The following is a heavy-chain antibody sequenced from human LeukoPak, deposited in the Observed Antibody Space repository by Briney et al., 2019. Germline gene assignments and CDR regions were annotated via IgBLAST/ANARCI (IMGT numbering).Heavy chain of an antibody. CDR1: GFTFSSFE. CDR3: AKDDGYYDFWSGYGY. Sequence: GGSLRLSCVASGFTFSSFEMNWVRQAPGKGLEWVSAISGSGGSTHYADSVKGRFTISRDNSKNTLYLQMNSLRAEDTAVYYCAKDDGYYDFWSGYGYWGQGTLVTVSS. D-gene: IGHD3-3*01. CDR2: ISGSGGST. J-gene: IGHJ4*02. V-gene: IGHV3-23*01.